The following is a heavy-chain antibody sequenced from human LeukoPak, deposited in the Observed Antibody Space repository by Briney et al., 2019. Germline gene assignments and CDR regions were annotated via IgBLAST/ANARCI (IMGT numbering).Heavy chain of an antibody. D-gene: IGHD3-3*01. CDR3: VREVKYVAYYGDS. Sequence: GGSLRLSCTASGFTFSDHWMTWVRQAPGKRLEWVANIRQDGGDKYSLDSVKGRFTISRDNTKNAVYLQMNSLSVEDTALYYCVREVKYVAYYGDSWGQGTLVTVSS. J-gene: IGHJ1*01. CDR2: IRQDGGDK. CDR1: GFTFSDHW. V-gene: IGHV3-7*01.